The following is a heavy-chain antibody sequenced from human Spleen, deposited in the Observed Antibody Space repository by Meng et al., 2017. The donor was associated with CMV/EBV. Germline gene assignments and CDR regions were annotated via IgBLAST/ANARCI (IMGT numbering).Heavy chain of an antibody. CDR2: IGANNGNT. D-gene: IGHD6-13*01. CDR1: GYTFINYG. V-gene: IGHV1-18*01. J-gene: IGHJ5*02. Sequence: ASVKVSCKASGYTFINYGISWVRQAPGQGLEWMGWIGANNGNTNYAQNFQGRVTMTRDTSTSTVYMELRSLRSDDTAVYHCAREGGSVAAPGTRKWSDPWGQGTLVTVSS. CDR3: AREGGSVAAPGTRKWSDP.